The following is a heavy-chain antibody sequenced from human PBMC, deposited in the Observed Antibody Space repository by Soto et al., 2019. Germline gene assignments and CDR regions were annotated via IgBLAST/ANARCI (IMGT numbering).Heavy chain of an antibody. V-gene: IGHV1-2*02. CDR3: ARGGGVGVAGSAAFDM. D-gene: IGHD3-3*01. J-gene: IGHJ3*02. CDR1: GYPVTAYY. CDR2: INPATGAA. Sequence: QLHLVQSGAVVKKPGATVTVSCSASGYPVTAYYMHWVRQAPGRGLEWMGGINPATGAAKYTQTFQGRVTLTRDTSTSTVFMELIGLTSEDTDVFYCARGGGVGVAGSAAFDMWGQGTVVTVSS.